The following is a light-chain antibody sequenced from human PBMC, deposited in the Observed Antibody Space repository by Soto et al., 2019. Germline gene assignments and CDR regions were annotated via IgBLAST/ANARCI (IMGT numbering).Light chain of an antibody. Sequence: QSVRTQPASVSGSPGQAITISCTGSGRDIGAYNYVSWYQQHPGKAPKLIIYEVENRPSGVSNRFSASKSAFTASLTISGLQAKDEADYYCSSYTTSYFYVFGPGTKVTVL. J-gene: IGLJ1*01. CDR3: SSYTTSYFYV. CDR1: GRDIGAYNY. V-gene: IGLV2-14*01. CDR2: EVE.